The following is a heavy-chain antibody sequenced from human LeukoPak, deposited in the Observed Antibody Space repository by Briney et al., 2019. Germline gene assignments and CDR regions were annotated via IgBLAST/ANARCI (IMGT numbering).Heavy chain of an antibody. CDR1: GFTFSSYA. CDR3: ARAGHYDFWSGYLHPYYYYGMDV. J-gene: IGHJ6*02. V-gene: IGHV3-23*01. CDR2: ISGSGGST. Sequence: GSLRLSCAASGFTFSSYAMSWVRQAPGKGLEWVSAISGSGGSTYYADSVKGRFTISRDNSKNTLYLQMNSLRAEDTAVYYCARAGHYDFWSGYLHPYYYYGMDVWGQGTTVTVSS. D-gene: IGHD3-3*01.